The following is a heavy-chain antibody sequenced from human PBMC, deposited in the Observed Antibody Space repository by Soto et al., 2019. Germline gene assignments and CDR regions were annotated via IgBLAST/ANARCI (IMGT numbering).Heavy chain of an antibody. D-gene: IGHD3-16*01. Sequence: PSETLSLTCTVSGGSITSYYWSWIRQPPGKGLEWIGYIYYRGSTNYNPSLKSRVTISVDTSKNQFSLKLSSITVADTAAYYCVRFDQVSYYFDYWGQGTLVTVSS. CDR2: IYYRGST. V-gene: IGHV4-59*01. CDR3: VRFDQVSYYFDY. CDR1: GGSITSYY. J-gene: IGHJ4*02.